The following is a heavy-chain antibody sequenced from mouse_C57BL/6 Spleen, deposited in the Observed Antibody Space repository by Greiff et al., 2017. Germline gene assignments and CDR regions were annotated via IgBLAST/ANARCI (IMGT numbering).Heavy chain of an antibody. J-gene: IGHJ3*01. CDR2: FYPGSGSI. CDR3: ARHEDRDIDDYEGWFAY. Sequence: VQLQQSGAELVKPGASVKLSCKASGYTFTEYTIHWVKQRSGQGLEWIGWFYPGSGSIKYNEKFKDKATLTADKSSSTVYMELIILTSEDSAVYFCARHEDRDIDDYEGWFAYWGQGTLVTVSA. V-gene: IGHV1-62-2*01. CDR1: GYTFTEYT. D-gene: IGHD2-4*01.